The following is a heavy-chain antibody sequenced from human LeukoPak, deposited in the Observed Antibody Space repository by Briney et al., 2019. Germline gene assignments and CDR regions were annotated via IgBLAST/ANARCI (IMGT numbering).Heavy chain of an antibody. V-gene: IGHV4-39*01. CDR1: GVSISSSNSY. D-gene: IGHD3/OR15-3a*01. Sequence: PSETLSLTCTVSGVSISSSNSYWGWIRQPPGKGLEWIGSIYYSGKTYYNASLKSQVSISIDTSKNQFSLRLTSVTAADTAVYYCARQTGSGLFILPGGQGTLVTVSS. J-gene: IGHJ4*02. CDR3: ARQTGSGLFILP. CDR2: IYYSGKT.